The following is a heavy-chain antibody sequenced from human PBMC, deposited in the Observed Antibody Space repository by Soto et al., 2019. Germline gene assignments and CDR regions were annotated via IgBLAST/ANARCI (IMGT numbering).Heavy chain of an antibody. J-gene: IGHJ6*03. Sequence: PGGSLRLSCAASGFTFSSYAMAWVRQAPGKGLEWVSALSGSGDSPYYADSVKGRFTTSRDNSKNTLYLQMNSLRAEDTAVYYCAKDSGCSNGVCFRDYYYMDVWGKGTTVTVSS. CDR3: AKDSGCSNGVCFRDYYYMDV. CDR2: LSGSGDSP. V-gene: IGHV3-23*01. CDR1: GFTFSSYA. D-gene: IGHD2-8*01.